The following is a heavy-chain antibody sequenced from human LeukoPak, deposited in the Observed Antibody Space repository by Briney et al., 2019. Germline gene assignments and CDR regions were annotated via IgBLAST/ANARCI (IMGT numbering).Heavy chain of an antibody. D-gene: IGHD3-10*01. CDR3: AANSADYNTLGSSYKI. Sequence: SETLSLTCAVYGGSFSGYYWSWIRQPPGKGLEWIGEINHSGSTNYNPSLRSRLTVSVGTSKNNLSLKLSSVTAADTAVYYCAANSADYNTLGSSYKIWGQGTLVTVSS. CDR2: INHSGST. V-gene: IGHV4-34*01. J-gene: IGHJ4*02. CDR1: GGSFSGYY.